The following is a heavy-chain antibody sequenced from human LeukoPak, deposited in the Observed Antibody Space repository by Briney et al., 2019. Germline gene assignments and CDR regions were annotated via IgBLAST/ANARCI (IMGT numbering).Heavy chain of an antibody. CDR3: ASGDSIAAASSANDYYYGMDV. V-gene: IGHV1-46*01. CDR1: GYTFTIYY. D-gene: IGHD6-13*01. Sequence: ASVTVSFTASGYTFTIYYIHWVRQAQGQGLEWMGIINPSDGGTSYSQKFQGRVRFTRDTSTSTVYMELSSLRTEDTAVYYCASGDSIAAASSANDYYYGMDVWGKGTTVTVSS. CDR2: INPSDGGT. J-gene: IGHJ6*04.